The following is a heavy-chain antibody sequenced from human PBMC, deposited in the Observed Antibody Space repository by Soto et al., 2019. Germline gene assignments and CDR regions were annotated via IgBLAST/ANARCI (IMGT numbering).Heavy chain of an antibody. D-gene: IGHD1-20*01. CDR1: GFTFSTHA. J-gene: IGHJ4*02. CDR3: ARDQTGITTTGGGRIDH. CDR2: VSFDGSNK. V-gene: IGHV3-30-3*01. Sequence: QVQLVESGGGVVQPGRSLRLSCAASGFTFSTHAVHWVRQAPGKGLECVAIVSFDGSNKYYADSVRGRFTISRDNSKTTLYLQMSGLTPEDTAVYYCARDQTGITTTGGGRIDHWGQGTRVTVSS.